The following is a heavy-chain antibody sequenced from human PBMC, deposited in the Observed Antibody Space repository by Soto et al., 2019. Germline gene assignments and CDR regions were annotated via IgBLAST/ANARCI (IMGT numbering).Heavy chain of an antibody. CDR3: ARYHSSGWYRGGFDY. D-gene: IGHD6-19*01. CDR2: IYNSGST. Sequence: PSETLSLTCGVSGGTIGTYYWSWIRQPPGKGLEWIGYIYNSGSTKYNPSLKSRVTISVDTSKNQFSLKLSSVTAADTAVYYCARYHSSGWYRGGFDYWGQGTLVTVSS. J-gene: IGHJ4*02. V-gene: IGHV4-59*01. CDR1: GGTIGTYY.